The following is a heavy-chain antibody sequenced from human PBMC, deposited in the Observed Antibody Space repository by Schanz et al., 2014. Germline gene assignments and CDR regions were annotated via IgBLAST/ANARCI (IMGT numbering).Heavy chain of an antibody. D-gene: IGHD2-15*01. V-gene: IGHV7-4-1*02. CDR3: ARGGVVVVTAALNWFDP. Sequence: QVQLVESGSELKKPGASVKVSCKASGYTLTHYAMNWVRQAPGQGPEWMGWINTNTGNPTYAQGFTGRFVFSLDTSVSTAYLQISSLKAEDTAVYYCARGGVVVVTAALNWFDPWGQGTLVIVSS. CDR1: GYTLTHYA. J-gene: IGHJ5*02. CDR2: INTNTGNP.